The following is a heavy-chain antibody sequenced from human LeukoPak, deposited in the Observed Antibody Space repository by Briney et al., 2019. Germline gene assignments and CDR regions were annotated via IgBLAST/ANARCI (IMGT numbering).Heavy chain of an antibody. CDR2: INGDGSST. Sequence: GGSLRLSCVASGFAFNTYWMHWVRQAPGKGLVWVSRINGDGSSTSYADPVKGRFTISRDNAKNTLYLQMNSLRAEDTAVYSCARDLQYTLIWSDPWGQGTLVAVSS. CDR1: GFAFNTYW. V-gene: IGHV3-74*01. CDR3: ARDLQYTLIWSDP. D-gene: IGHD2-2*02. J-gene: IGHJ5*02.